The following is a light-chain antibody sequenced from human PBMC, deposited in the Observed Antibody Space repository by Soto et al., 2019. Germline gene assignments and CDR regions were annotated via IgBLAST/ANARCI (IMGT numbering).Light chain of an antibody. V-gene: IGKV3-20*01. Sequence: VIKQPPATLSVSPGERATLSCRASQSVSSNLAWYQQKPGQAPRLLIYAASSRATGIPDRFGGSGSGTDFTLTISRLEPEDFAVYYCQQYGSSPFTFGPGTKVDIK. CDR3: QQYGSSPFT. CDR1: QSVSSN. J-gene: IGKJ3*01. CDR2: AAS.